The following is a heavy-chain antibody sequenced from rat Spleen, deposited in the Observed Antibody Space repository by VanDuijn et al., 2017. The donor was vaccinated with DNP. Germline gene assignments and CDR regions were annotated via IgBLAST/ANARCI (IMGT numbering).Heavy chain of an antibody. CDR1: GFTFSDYN. J-gene: IGHJ2*01. V-gene: IGHV5S10*01. D-gene: IGHD1-11*01. CDR2: IIYDGSRT. CDR3: AKRVGDY. Sequence: EVQLVETGGGLVQPGRSLKLSCAASGFTFSDYNMAWVRQAPKKGLEWVATIIYDGSRTYYRDSVKGRFTISRDNAENTVYLQMNSLRSEDTATYYCAKRVGDYWGQGVMVTVSS.